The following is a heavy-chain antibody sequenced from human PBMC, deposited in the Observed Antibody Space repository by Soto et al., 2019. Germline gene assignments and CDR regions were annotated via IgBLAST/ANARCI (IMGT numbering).Heavy chain of an antibody. V-gene: IGHV1-69*06. CDR2: VIPIYGTA. J-gene: IGHJ5*01. CDR3: ARDLGGCSAGSCRYNWLDS. D-gene: IGHD2-15*01. CDR1: GDTFSNYA. Sequence: SVKVSCKASGDTFSNYAISWVRQAPGQGLEWVGGVIPIYGTATYAQKFQGRVTITADTSTSTADMELSSLRSEDTAVYYCARDLGGCSAGSCRYNWLDSWGQGTLVTVSS.